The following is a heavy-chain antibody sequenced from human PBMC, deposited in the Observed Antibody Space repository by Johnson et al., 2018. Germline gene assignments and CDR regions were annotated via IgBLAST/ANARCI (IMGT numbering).Heavy chain of an antibody. Sequence: QVQLQQWGGGLLKPSETLSLTCAVYGGSFRGYYWSWIRQPPGKCLEWIGEITHSGSTNYNTSLKSRVTISVDTSKNQFSLKVSSVTAADTAVYYCAGVHYHDAFDIWGRGTMVTVSS. CDR1: GGSFRGYY. V-gene: IGHV4-34*01. D-gene: IGHD3-10*01. J-gene: IGHJ3*02. CDR2: ITHSGST. CDR3: AGVHYHDAFDI.